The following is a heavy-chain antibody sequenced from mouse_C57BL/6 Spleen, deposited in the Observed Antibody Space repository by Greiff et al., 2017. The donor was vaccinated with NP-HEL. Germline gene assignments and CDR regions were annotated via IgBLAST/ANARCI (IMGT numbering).Heavy chain of an antibody. CDR3: ARHGTAQALDY. Sequence: EVQRVESGGDLVKPGGSLKLSCAASGFTFSSYGMSWVRQTPDQRLELVATISSGGSYTYYPDSVKGRVTISRDNAKNTLYLQMSSLKSEDTAMYYCARHGTAQALDYWGQGTTLTVSS. V-gene: IGHV5-6*01. CDR1: GFTFSSYG. D-gene: IGHD3-2*02. J-gene: IGHJ2*01. CDR2: ISSGGSYT.